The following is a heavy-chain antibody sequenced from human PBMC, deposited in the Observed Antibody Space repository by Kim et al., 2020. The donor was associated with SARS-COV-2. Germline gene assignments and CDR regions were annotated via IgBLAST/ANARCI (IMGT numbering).Heavy chain of an antibody. Sequence: GGSLRLSCEVSGFTFLNHDMNWVRQAPGRGLEWVSGISGSGGGTYYADPVKGRFTISKDFSKNMLYMDMDDLRVEDTAMYYCARRESSVWSHIDHWCHGTLVTVSS. J-gene: IGHJ4*01. CDR2: ISGSGGGT. CDR3: ARRESSVWSHIDH. CDR1: GFTFLNHD. V-gene: IGHV3-23*01. D-gene: IGHD6-13*01.